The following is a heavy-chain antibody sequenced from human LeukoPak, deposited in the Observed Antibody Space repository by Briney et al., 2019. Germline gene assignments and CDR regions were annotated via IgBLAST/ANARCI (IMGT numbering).Heavy chain of an antibody. J-gene: IGHJ4*02. CDR3: ARGGGSPEF. Sequence: SETLSLTCSVSGGSISSYYWSWIRRPPGKGLEWIGYIYYSGSTKYNPSLESRVTISVDTSKSQFSLKLSSVTTADTAVYYCARGGGSPEFWGQGTQVTVSS. CDR1: GGSISSYY. V-gene: IGHV4-59*01. D-gene: IGHD1-26*01. CDR2: IYYSGST.